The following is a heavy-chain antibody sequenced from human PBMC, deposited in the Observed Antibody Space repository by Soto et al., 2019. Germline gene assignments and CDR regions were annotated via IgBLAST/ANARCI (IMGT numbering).Heavy chain of an antibody. D-gene: IGHD3-16*02. CDR1: GVSFSGYY. CDR2: INHSGST. CDR3: ARGHGGYLS. V-gene: IGHV4-34*01. Sequence: QVQLQQWCAGLLKPSETLSLTCAVYGVSFSGYYWSWIRQPPGKGLEWIGEINHSGSTNYNPSLKSRVTISVDTSKNQFSLKLSSVTAADTAVYYCARGHGGYLSWGQGTLVTVSS. J-gene: IGHJ5*02.